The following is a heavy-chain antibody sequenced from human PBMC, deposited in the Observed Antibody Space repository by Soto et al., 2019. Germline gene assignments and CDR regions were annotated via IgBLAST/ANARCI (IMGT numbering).Heavy chain of an antibody. CDR2: IYYSGST. J-gene: IGHJ5*01. V-gene: IGHV4-30-4*01. D-gene: IGHD1-26*01. Sequence: SEALSLTCTVSGVSISSVYYYWSWIRQPPGKGLEWIGYIYYSGSTYYNPSLKSRVTISVDTSKNQFSLKLSSVTAADTAVYYFAMVRELAHPNMDSFCQGSLLTVAS. CDR1: GVSISSVYYY. CDR3: AMVRELAHPNMDS.